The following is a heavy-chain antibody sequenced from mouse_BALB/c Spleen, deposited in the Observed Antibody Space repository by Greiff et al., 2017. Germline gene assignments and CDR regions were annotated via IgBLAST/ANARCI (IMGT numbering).Heavy chain of an antibody. J-gene: IGHJ2*01. CDR1: GYTFTDYA. CDR2: ISTYYGDA. CDR3: ARSSDYDDYFDY. Sequence: QLQQSGAELVRPGVSVKISCKGSGYTFTDYAMHWVKQSHAKSLEWIGVISTYYGDASYNQKFKGKATMTVDKSSSTAYMELARLTSEDSAIYYCARSSDYDDYFDYWGQGTTLTVSS. V-gene: IGHV1S137*01. D-gene: IGHD2-4*01.